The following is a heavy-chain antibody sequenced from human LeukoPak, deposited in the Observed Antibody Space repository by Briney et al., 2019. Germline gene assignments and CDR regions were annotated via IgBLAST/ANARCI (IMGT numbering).Heavy chain of an antibody. CDR3: ARGMAGEGGHPLDY. V-gene: IGHV3-23*01. Sequence: GGSLRLSCAASGFTFSRHAMIWVRQAPGKGLDWVSVITASGRTTYYADSIRGRFSVSRDNSKNTVYVQMKNLRAEDTATYYCARGMAGEGGHPLDYWGQGTLVTVSS. CDR2: ITASGRTT. D-gene: IGHD3-16*01. J-gene: IGHJ4*02. CDR1: GFTFSRHA.